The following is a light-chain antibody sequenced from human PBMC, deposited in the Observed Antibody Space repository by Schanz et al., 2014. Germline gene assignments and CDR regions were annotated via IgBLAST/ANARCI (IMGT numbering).Light chain of an antibody. Sequence: QSALTQPASVSGSPGQSITISCTGTSSDIGGYNYVSWYQQHPDKAPKLMIYDVTNRPSGVSNRFSGSKSGNTASLTISGLQAEDEADYYCCSYAGKYTWVFGGGTKLTVL. CDR3: CSYAGKYTWV. CDR1: SSDIGGYNY. J-gene: IGLJ3*02. V-gene: IGLV2-14*01. CDR2: DVT.